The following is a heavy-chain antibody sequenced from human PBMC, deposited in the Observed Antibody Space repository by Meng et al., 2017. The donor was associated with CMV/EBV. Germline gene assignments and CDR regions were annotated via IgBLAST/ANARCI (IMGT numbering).Heavy chain of an antibody. V-gene: IGHV1-18*01. D-gene: IGHD3-10*01. CDR2: ISAYNGNT. J-gene: IGHJ2*01. CDR1: GYTFTSYG. CDR3: ARDPLFGGGGRFDL. Sequence: VLRGRSGDGVKKPGASVKVSCKAFGYTFTSYGISWVRQAPGQGLEWMGWISAYNGNTNYAQKLQGRVTMTTDTSTSTAYMELRSLRSDDTAVYYCARDPLFGGGGRFDLWGRGTLVTVSS.